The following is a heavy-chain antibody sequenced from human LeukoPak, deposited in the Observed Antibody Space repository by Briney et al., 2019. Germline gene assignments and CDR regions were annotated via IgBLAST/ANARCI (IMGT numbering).Heavy chain of an antibody. J-gene: IGHJ4*02. CDR1: GFTFSSYG. CDR3: AKGDTPYRIAAAGIDY. D-gene: IGHD6-13*01. CDR2: ISYDGSNK. V-gene: IGHV3-30*18. Sequence: GRSLRLSCAAPGFTFSSYGMHWVRQAPGKGLEWVAVISYDGSNKYYADSVKGRFTISRDNSKNTLYLQMNSLRAEDTAVYYCAKGDTPYRIAAAGIDYWGQGTLVTVSS.